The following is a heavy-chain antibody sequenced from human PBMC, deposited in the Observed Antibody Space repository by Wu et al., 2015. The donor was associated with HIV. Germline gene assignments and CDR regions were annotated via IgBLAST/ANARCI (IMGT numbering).Heavy chain of an antibody. CDR3: ARSGVGAAALDY. V-gene: IGHV1-2*02. Sequence: QVQLVQSGAEVKKPGASVKVSCKASGYTFTGYYMHWVRQAPGQGLEWMGWINLNSGGTNYAQKFQGRVTMTRDTSISTAYMELSRLRSDDTAVYYCARSGVGAAALDYWGQGTLVTVSS. CDR1: GYTFTGYY. CDR2: INLNSGGT. J-gene: IGHJ4*02. D-gene: IGHD6-13*01.